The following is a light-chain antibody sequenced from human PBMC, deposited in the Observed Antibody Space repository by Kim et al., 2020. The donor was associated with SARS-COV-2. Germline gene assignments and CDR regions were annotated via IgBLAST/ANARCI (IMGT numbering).Light chain of an antibody. CDR3: QQYYSFPLT. Sequence: ASTGDRVTCSCRVSQGISSYLAWYQQKPGKAPELLIYAASTLQSGVPSRFSGSGSGTDFTLTISCLQSEDFATYYCQQYYSFPLTFGGGTKVDIK. J-gene: IGKJ4*01. CDR2: AAS. V-gene: IGKV1D-8*01. CDR1: QGISSY.